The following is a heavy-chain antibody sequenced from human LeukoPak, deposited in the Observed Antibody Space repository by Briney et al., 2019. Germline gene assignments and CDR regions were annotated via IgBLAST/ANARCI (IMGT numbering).Heavy chain of an antibody. Sequence: SETLSLTCTVPVGSINSSSYYWGWIRKPPGKGLEWIENIYYSGTTYDNPSLKSRVTISVDTSKNQFSLKLSSVTAADTAVYYCARVGEFVVVTASTHSYYMDVWGKGTTVTVSS. D-gene: IGHD2-21*02. CDR3: ARVGEFVVVTASTHSYYMDV. V-gene: IGHV4-39*07. CDR2: IYYSGTT. J-gene: IGHJ6*03. CDR1: VGSINSSSYY.